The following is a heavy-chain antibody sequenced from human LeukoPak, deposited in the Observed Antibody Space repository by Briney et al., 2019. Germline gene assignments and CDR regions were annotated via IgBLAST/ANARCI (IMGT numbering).Heavy chain of an antibody. CDR2: INHSGST. D-gene: IGHD6-19*01. J-gene: IGHJ5*02. V-gene: IGHV4-34*01. CDR3: ARLGLSIAVAGTVSWFDP. Sequence: PSETLSLTCAVYGGSFSGYYWSWIRQPPGKGLEWIGEINHSGSTNYNPSLKSRVTISVDTSKNQFSLKPSSVTAADTAVYYCARLGLSIAVAGTVSWFDPWGQGTLVTVSS. CDR1: GGSFSGYY.